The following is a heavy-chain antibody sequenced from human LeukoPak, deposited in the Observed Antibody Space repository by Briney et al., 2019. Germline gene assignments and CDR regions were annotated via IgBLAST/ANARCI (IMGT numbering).Heavy chain of an antibody. V-gene: IGHV3-11*06. D-gene: IGHD3-10*01. J-gene: IGHJ4*02. CDR3: ARKTYYYDSGSYSKSYYFDY. CDR1: GFTFTDFY. Sequence: GGSLRLSCAASGFTFTDFYMSWIRQAPGKGLEWVSDISRSSNDTNYADSVKGRFTISRDNAKNSLFLQLNSLRAEDTAVYYCARKTYYYDSGSYSKSYYFDYWGQGTLVTVSS. CDR2: ISRSSNDT.